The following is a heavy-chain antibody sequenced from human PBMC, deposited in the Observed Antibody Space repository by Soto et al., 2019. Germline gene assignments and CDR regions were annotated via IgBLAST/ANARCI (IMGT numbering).Heavy chain of an antibody. Sequence: ASVKVSCKASGYTFTSYYMHWVRQAPGQGLEWMGWISAYNVNTNYAQKLQGRVTMRTETSTSTAYMELRSLRSDDTAVYYCARAAVAGTRAPDYWGQGTLVTVSS. J-gene: IGHJ4*02. D-gene: IGHD6-19*01. CDR2: ISAYNVNT. CDR1: GYTFTSYY. CDR3: ARAAVAGTRAPDY. V-gene: IGHV1-18*04.